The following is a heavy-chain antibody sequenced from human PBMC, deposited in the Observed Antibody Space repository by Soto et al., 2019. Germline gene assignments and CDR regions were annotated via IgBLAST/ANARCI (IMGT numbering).Heavy chain of an antibody. CDR3: ARVRGIAAAGPYYFDY. Sequence: SGPTLVNPTQTLTLTCTFSGFSLSTSGMCVSWIRQPPGKALEWLALIDWDDDKYYSTSLKTRLTISKDTSKNQVVLTMTNMDPVDTATYYCARVRGIAAAGPYYFDYWGQGTLVTVSS. J-gene: IGHJ4*02. CDR1: GFSLSTSGMC. D-gene: IGHD6-13*01. V-gene: IGHV2-70*01. CDR2: IDWDDDK.